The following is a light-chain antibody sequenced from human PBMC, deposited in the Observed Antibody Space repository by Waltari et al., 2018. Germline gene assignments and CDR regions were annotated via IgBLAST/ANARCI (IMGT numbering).Light chain of an antibody. J-gene: IGLJ3*02. CDR1: GSNLGRNS. Sequence: QSLLTQPPSVSAAPGQKVTISCSGSGSNLGRNSVPWFQQLPGTAPMLLIYENNKRPSGVPARFSASRSVTSATLVISGLQTEDEAVYYCAAWDTSLSVGLFGGGTDLTVL. CDR3: AAWDTSLSVGL. V-gene: IGLV1-51*02. CDR2: ENN.